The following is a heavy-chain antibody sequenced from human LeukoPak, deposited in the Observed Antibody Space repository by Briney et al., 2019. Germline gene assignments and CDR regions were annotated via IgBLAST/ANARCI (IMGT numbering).Heavy chain of an antibody. CDR1: GFTFTSSA. CDR3: AAEAAYYYDSRDAFDV. D-gene: IGHD3-22*01. J-gene: IGHJ3*01. Sequence: SVKVPCKASGFTFTSSAVQWVRQARGQRLEWIGWIVVGSGNTNYSQKFQERVTITRDMSTSLVYMELSSLRSENTAVYYCAAEAAYYYDSRDAFDVWGQGTMVTVSS. V-gene: IGHV1-58*01. CDR2: IVVGSGNT.